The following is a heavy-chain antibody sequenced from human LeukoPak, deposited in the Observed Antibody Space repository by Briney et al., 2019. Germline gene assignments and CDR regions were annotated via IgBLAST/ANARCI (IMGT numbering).Heavy chain of an antibody. CDR1: GGTFSSYA. Sequence: ASVKVSCKASGGTFSSYAISWVRQAPGQGLEWMGRIIPILGIANYAQKFQGRVTITADKSTSTAYMELSSLRSEDTAVYYCAREPRVAGGVVTIWCFDLWGRGTLATVSS. D-gene: IGHD2-15*01. CDR3: AREPRVAGGVVTIWCFDL. J-gene: IGHJ2*01. V-gene: IGHV1-69*04. CDR2: IIPILGIA.